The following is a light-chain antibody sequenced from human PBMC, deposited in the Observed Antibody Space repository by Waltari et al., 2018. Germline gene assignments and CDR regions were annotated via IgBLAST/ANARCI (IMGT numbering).Light chain of an antibody. CDR2: ETS. Sequence: QMTQSPSSLPASVGDRVTITCRASQTIDYLSWYQHKPGEAPKLLIYETSTLQCGVPTRFSGSKFGTTFILTISSLQPEDFATYFCQPNYHTPRTFGQGTKVDIK. V-gene: IGKV1-39*01. CDR1: QTIDY. J-gene: IGKJ2*02. CDR3: QPNYHTPRT.